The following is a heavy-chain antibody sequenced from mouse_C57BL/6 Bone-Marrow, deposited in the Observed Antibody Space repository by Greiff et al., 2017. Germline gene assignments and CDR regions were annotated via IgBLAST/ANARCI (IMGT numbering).Heavy chain of an antibody. CDR1: GYTFTSYW. CDR3: ARNGYYSAWFAY. D-gene: IGHD2-3*01. CDR2: IDPYSGGT. V-gene: IGHV1-72*01. J-gene: IGHJ3*01. Sequence: QVQLQQPGAELVKPGASVKLSCKASGYTFTSYWMHWVKQRPGRGLEWIGRIDPYSGGTKYNEKFKSKATLTVDKPSSTAYMQLSSLTSEDSAVYYCARNGYYSAWFAYWGQGTLVTVSA.